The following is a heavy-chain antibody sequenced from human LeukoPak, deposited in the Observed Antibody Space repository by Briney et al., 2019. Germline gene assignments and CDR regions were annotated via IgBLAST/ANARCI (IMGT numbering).Heavy chain of an antibody. CDR3: ARDFSRNDFWSGSNWFDP. Sequence: GSSVKVSCKASGGTFSSYAISWVRQAPGQGLEWMGGIIPIFGTANYAQKFQGRVTITADESTSTAYMELSSLRSEDTAVHYCARDFSRNDFWSGSNWFDPWGQGTLVTVSS. V-gene: IGHV1-69*01. J-gene: IGHJ5*02. CDR2: IIPIFGTA. CDR1: GGTFSSYA. D-gene: IGHD3-3*01.